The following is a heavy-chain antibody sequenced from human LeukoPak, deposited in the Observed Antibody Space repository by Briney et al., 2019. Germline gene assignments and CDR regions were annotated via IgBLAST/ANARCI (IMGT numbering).Heavy chain of an antibody. CDR3: AKDREYNWNYGPFDY. Sequence: GGSLKLSCAASGFTFSSYAMSWVRQAPGKGLEWVSDISGSGGSTYYADSVKGRFTISRDNSKNTLYLQMNSLRAEDTAVYYCAKDREYNWNYGPFDYWGQGTLVTVSS. D-gene: IGHD1-7*01. CDR2: ISGSGGST. CDR1: GFTFSSYA. J-gene: IGHJ4*02. V-gene: IGHV3-23*01.